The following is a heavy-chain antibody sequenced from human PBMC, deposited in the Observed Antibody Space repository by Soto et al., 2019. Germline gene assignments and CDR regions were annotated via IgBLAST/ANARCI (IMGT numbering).Heavy chain of an antibody. CDR2: VIPIFGTA. Sequence: QVQLVQSGAEVQKPGSSVKVSCKASGGTFSSYAISWVRQAPGQGLEWMGGVIPIFGTANYAQKFQGRVTITADESTSTAYMELSSLRSEDTAVYYCARDKGNGYCSSTSCYHNWFDPWGQGTLVTVSS. CDR1: GGTFSSYA. D-gene: IGHD2-2*01. CDR3: ARDKGNGYCSSTSCYHNWFDP. V-gene: IGHV1-69*01. J-gene: IGHJ5*02.